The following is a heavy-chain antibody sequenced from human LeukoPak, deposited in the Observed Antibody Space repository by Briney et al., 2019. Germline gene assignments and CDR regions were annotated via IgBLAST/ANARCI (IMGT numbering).Heavy chain of an antibody. CDR1: GGSISSYY. Sequence: SETLSLTCTVSGGSISSYYWGWIRQPPGKGLEWIGSIYHIGSTYDYPSLKSRLTISVDTSKNQFSLKLSSVTAADTAVYYCARGKPSYGSGTYYRPLEPNYMDVWGKGTTVTVSS. D-gene: IGHD3-10*01. J-gene: IGHJ6*03. V-gene: IGHV4-38-2*02. CDR2: IYHIGST. CDR3: ARGKPSYGSGTYYRPLEPNYMDV.